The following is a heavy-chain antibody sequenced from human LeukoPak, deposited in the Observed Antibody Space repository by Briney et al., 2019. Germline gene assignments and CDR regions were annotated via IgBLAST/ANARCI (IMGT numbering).Heavy chain of an antibody. D-gene: IGHD3-10*01. CDR1: GFILSDYA. V-gene: IGHV3-23*01. J-gene: IGHJ4*02. CDR3: AKRGVVIRGILVIGYHTEAYHYDH. Sequence: GGSLRLSCVVSGFILSDYAMSWVRQAPGRGLEWVSYISETGDSTKYGDSVKGRFTISRDNSLNTVYLQMNSLRAEDTAVYFCAKRGVVIRGILVIGYHTEAYHYDHWGQGTLVTVSS. CDR2: ISETGDST.